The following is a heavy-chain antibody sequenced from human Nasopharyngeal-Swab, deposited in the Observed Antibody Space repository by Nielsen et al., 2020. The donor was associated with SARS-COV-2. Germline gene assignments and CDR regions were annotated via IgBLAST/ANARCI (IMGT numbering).Heavy chain of an antibody. V-gene: IGHV3-21*01. D-gene: IGHD6-19*01. CDR3: ARDQTYSSGWYGPYYFDY. J-gene: IGHJ4*02. CDR2: ISSSNSYI. Sequence: GESLKISCAASGFTFSTYSMSWVRQAPGKGLEWVSSISSSNSYIYYADSVKGRFTISRDNTKNSLYLQMNSLRAEDTAVYYCARDQTYSSGWYGPYYFDYWGQGTLVTVSS. CDR1: GFTFSTYS.